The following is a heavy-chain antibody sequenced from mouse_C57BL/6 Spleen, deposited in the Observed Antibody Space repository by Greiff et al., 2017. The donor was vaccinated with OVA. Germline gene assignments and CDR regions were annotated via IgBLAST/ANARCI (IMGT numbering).Heavy chain of an antibody. V-gene: IGHV5-6*02. CDR1: GFTFSSYG. CDR2: ISSGGSYT. CDR3: ARRDYDGGGFAY. D-gene: IGHD2-4*01. Sequence: EVKLVESGGDLVKPGGSLKLSCAASGFTFSSYGMSWVRQTPDKRLEWVATISSGGSYTYYPDSVTGRFTISRDNAKNTLYLQMSSLNYEATAMYYGARRDYDGGGFAYWGQGTLVTVSA. J-gene: IGHJ3*01.